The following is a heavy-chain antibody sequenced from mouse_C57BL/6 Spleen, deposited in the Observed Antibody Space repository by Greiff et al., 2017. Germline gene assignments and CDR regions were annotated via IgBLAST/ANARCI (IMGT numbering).Heavy chain of an antibody. Sequence: VQLVESGAELVKPGASVEMSCKASGYTFTTYPIEWMKQNHGKSLEWIGNFHPYNDDTKYNEKFKGKATLTVEKSSSTVYLELSRLTSDDSAVDYCARRASSGLWFAYWGQGTLVTVSA. V-gene: IGHV1-47*01. D-gene: IGHD3-2*02. CDR2: FHPYNDDT. J-gene: IGHJ3*01. CDR1: GYTFTTYP. CDR3: ARRASSGLWFAY.